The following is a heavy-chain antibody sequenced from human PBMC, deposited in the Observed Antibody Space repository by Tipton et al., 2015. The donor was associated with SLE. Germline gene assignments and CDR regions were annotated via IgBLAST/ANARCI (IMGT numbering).Heavy chain of an antibody. CDR1: GFTFSSYS. J-gene: IGHJ6*02. Sequence: SLRLSCAASGFTFSSYSMNWVRQAPGKGLEWVSSISSSSSYIYYADSVKGRFTISRDNAKNSLYLQMNSLRAEDTAVYYCARDLYSYGYYYYGMDVWGQGTTVTVSS. CDR3: ARDLYSYGYYYYGMDV. V-gene: IGHV3-21*01. CDR2: ISSSSSYI. D-gene: IGHD5-18*01.